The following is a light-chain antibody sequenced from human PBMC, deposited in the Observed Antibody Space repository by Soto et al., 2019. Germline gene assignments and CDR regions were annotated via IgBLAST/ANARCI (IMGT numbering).Light chain of an antibody. CDR2: DVS. CDR1: SSDVGGYNY. J-gene: IGLJ2*01. V-gene: IGLV2-14*01. Sequence: QSALTQPASVSGSPGQSITISCTGTSSDVGGYNYVSWYQQHTGKAPKLMIYDVSNRPSGVSNRFSGSKSGNTASLTISGLQAEDEADYYCSSYTGSSSHVVFGGGTKLTVL. CDR3: SSYTGSSSHVV.